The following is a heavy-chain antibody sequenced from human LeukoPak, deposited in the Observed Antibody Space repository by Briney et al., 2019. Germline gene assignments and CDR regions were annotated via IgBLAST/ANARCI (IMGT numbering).Heavy chain of an antibody. CDR1: GFTFSSHS. CDR2: INQDGTEK. CDR3: ATSRTFDY. V-gene: IGHV3-7*01. D-gene: IGHD1-7*01. J-gene: IGHJ4*02. Sequence: PGGSLRLSCAASGFTFSSHSMTWVRQAPGKGLEWVANINQDGTEKFYVDSVKGRFTISRDNAKNSLYLQMNSLTGEDTAVYYCATSRTFDYWGQGTLVTVSS.